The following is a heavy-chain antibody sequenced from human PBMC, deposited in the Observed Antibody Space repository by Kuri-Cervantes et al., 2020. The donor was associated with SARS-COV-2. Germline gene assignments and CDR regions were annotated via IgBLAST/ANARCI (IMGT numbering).Heavy chain of an antibody. D-gene: IGHD6-13*01. J-gene: IGHJ6*02. V-gene: IGHV5-51*01. CDR2: FYPGDSDT. CDR3: ATGIAAAGDYYYYGMDV. CDR1: GYSFTNYW. Sequence: GGSLRLSCKGSGYSFTNYWIGWVRQMPGKGLEWMGIFYPGDSDTRYSPSFQGQVTISADKSISTAYLQWSSLKASDTAMYYCATGIAAAGDYYYYGMDVWGQGTTVTVSS.